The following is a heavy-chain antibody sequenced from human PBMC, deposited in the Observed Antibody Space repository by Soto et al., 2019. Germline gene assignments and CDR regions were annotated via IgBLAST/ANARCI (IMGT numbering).Heavy chain of an antibody. CDR3: EKGARSYGGRHYFDY. CDR1: GFTFSSYV. J-gene: IGHJ4*02. D-gene: IGHD3-10*01. Sequence: RGSLRLSCAASGFTFSSYVMNWVRQAPGKGLEWVSAISSGGNTYYADSVKGRFIISRDNSKNALYLKINSLRVEDKAVSYCEKGARSYGGRHYFDYWGQGTLVTVSS. CDR2: ISSGGNT. V-gene: IGHV3-23*01.